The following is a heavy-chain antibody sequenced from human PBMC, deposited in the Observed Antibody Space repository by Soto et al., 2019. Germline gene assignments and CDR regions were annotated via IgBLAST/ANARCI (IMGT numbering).Heavy chain of an antibody. V-gene: IGHV3-49*03. Sequence: SLRLSCKTFGFTFGDYGMSWFRQAQGKGLEWVGFIRTQDYGEATEYAASVKGRFTISRDDSDRIVYLQRNSLTSGDTAIYFCSRSTTVTRESDYWGHGA. CDR2: IRTQDYGEAT. J-gene: IGHJ4*01. CDR3: SRSTTVTRESDY. D-gene: IGHD4-17*01. CDR1: GFTFGDYG.